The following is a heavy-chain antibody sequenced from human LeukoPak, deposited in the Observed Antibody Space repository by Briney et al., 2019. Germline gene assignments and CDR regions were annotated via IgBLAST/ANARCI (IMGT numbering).Heavy chain of an antibody. Sequence: SETLSLTCAVYGGSFSGYYWSWIRQPPGKGLEWIGEINHSGSTNYNPSLKSRVTISLDTSKSQFSLKVRYLTAADTAVYYCARGLNDSWTGENYWGQGTLVTVSS. D-gene: IGHD3-3*01. V-gene: IGHV4-34*01. CDR2: INHSGST. CDR1: GGSFSGYY. CDR3: ARGLNDSWTGENY. J-gene: IGHJ4*02.